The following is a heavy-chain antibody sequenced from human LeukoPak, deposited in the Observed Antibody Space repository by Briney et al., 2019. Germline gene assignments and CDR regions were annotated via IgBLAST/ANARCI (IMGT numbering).Heavy chain of an antibody. CDR2: ISSSSSTI. V-gene: IGHV3-48*01. Sequence: GGSLRLSCAASGFTFSSYSMNWVRQAPGKGLEWVSYISSSSSTIYYADSVKGRFTISRDNSKNTLYVQMNSLRAEDTAVYYCAKGHYYGSGSLDYWGQGTLVTVSS. D-gene: IGHD3-10*01. CDR1: GFTFSSYS. J-gene: IGHJ4*02. CDR3: AKGHYYGSGSLDY.